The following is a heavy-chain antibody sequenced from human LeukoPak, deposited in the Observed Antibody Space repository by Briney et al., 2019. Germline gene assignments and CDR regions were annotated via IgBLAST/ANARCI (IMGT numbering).Heavy chain of an antibody. CDR3: AKPTHPRQSNSGWYYLAY. D-gene: IGHD6-19*01. Sequence: ASVKVSCKVSGYTLTELSMHWARQAPGKGLEWMGGFDPEDGETIYAQKFQGRVTMTEDTSTDTAYMELNSLRSEDTAVYYCAKPTHPRQSNSGWYYLAYWGQGTLVTVSS. CDR2: FDPEDGET. V-gene: IGHV1-24*01. J-gene: IGHJ4*02. CDR1: GYTLTELS.